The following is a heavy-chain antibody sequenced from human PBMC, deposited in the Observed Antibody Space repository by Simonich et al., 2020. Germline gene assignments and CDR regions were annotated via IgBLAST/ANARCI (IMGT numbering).Heavy chain of an antibody. CDR2: VNPNSGGN. V-gene: IGHV1-2*04. CDR3: ARVNYDSSGYYYAYYFDY. J-gene: IGHJ4*02. Sequence: QVQLVQSGAEVKKPGASVKVSCKASGYTFTGYYMHWVRQAPGQWLEWMGRVNPNSGGNIYAKKFQGWVTMTRDTSISTAYIELSMRRSDDTAVYYCARVNYDSSGYYYAYYFDYWGQGTLVTVSS. CDR1: GYTFTGYY. D-gene: IGHD3-22*01.